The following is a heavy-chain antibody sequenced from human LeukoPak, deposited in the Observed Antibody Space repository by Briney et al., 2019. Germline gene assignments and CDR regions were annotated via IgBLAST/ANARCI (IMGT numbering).Heavy chain of an antibody. CDR3: ARDSYRWQQLVHDY. Sequence: PGGSLRLSCAASGFTFSSYWMSWVRQAPGKGLEWVANIKQDGSEKYYVDSVKGRFTISRDNAKNSLYLQMNSLRAEDTAVYYCARDSYRWQQLVHDYWGQGTLVTVPS. CDR2: IKQDGSEK. D-gene: IGHD6-13*01. J-gene: IGHJ4*02. CDR1: GFTFSSYW. V-gene: IGHV3-7*01.